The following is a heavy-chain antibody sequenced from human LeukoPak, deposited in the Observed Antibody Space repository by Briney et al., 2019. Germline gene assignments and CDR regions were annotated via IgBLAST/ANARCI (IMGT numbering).Heavy chain of an antibody. J-gene: IGHJ5*02. CDR1: GGSMSSSSHH. V-gene: IGHV4-39*07. D-gene: IGHD2-15*01. CDR3: AREPLGYCSGGSCYIDP. Sequence: SETLSLTCTVSGGSMSSSSHHWGWIRQPPGKGLEWIGSIYYSGSTFYNPSLKSRVTISVDTSKNQFSLKLSSVTAADTAVYYCAREPLGYCSGGSCYIDPWGQGTLVTVSS. CDR2: IYYSGST.